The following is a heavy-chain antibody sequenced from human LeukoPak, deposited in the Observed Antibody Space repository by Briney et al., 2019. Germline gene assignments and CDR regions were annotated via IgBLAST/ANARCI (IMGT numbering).Heavy chain of an antibody. Sequence: GESLKISCNVSGFTFTSSWIGWVRQIPGKGLGWMWIIYPGDSDTRYRPSFQGQVTISADKSISTAYVQWSSLKASDTAMYYCARLGSCRGGSCTGFDIWGQGTVVTVSS. CDR2: IYPGDSDT. D-gene: IGHD2-15*01. CDR1: GFTFTSSW. J-gene: IGHJ3*02. V-gene: IGHV5-51*01. CDR3: ARLGSCRGGSCTGFDI.